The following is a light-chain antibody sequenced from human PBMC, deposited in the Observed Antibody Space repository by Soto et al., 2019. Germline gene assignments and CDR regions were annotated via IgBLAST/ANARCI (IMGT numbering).Light chain of an antibody. CDR3: SSYAGTHIV. V-gene: IGLV2-8*01. J-gene: IGLJ1*01. CDR1: SSDVGGYNY. CDR2: EVS. Sequence: QSVLTQPPSASGSPGQSVTLSCTGTSSDVGGYNYVSWYQQHPGRAPKLMIYEVSKRPSGVPDRFSGSKSGNTASLTVSGLQAEDEADYYCSSYAGTHIVFGIGTKVTV.